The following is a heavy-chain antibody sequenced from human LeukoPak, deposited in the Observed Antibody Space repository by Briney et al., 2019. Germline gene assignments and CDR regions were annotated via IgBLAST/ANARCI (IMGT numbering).Heavy chain of an antibody. D-gene: IGHD3-9*01. J-gene: IGHJ4*02. CDR3: ASGRYFDWLSPEDYFDY. CDR1: GGYISSHY. CDR2: IYYSGNT. Sequence: SETLPLTCSISGGYISSHYWSWIRQPPGKGLEGMGYIYYSGNTNYTPSLTSRVTISVDTSKNQFSLKLSSVAAADTAVYYCASGRYFDWLSPEDYFDYWGQGTLVTVSS. V-gene: IGHV4-59*11.